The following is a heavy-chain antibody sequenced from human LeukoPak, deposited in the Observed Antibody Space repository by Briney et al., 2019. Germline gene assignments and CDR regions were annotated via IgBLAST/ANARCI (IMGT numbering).Heavy chain of an antibody. Sequence: SETLFLTCTVSGGSISSGGYYWSWIRQHPGKGLEWIGYIYYSGSTYYNPSLKSRVTISVDTSKNQFSLKLSSVTAADTAVYYCASQIAVAGPFDYWGQGTLVTVSS. V-gene: IGHV4-31*03. CDR1: GGSISSGGYY. CDR2: IYYSGST. J-gene: IGHJ4*02. CDR3: ASQIAVAGPFDY. D-gene: IGHD6-19*01.